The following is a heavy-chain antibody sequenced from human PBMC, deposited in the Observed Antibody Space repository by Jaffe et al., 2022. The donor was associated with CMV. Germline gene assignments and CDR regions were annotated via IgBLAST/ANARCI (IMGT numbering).Heavy chain of an antibody. J-gene: IGHJ5*02. D-gene: IGHD6-13*01. CDR2: INAGNGNT. CDR1: GYTFTSYA. CDR3: ARDLVAAAVNWFDP. V-gene: IGHV1-3*01. Sequence: QVQLVQSGAEVKKPGASVKVSCKASGYTFTSYAMHWVRQAPGQRLEWMGWINAGNGNTKYSQKFQGRVTITRDTSASTAYMELSSLRSEDTAVYYCARDLVAAAVNWFDPWGQGTLVTVSS.